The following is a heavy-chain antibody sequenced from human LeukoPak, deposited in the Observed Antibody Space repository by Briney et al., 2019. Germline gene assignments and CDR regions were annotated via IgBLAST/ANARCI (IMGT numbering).Heavy chain of an antibody. V-gene: IGHV3-53*01. CDR3: ARGGGYYGVDY. Sequence: AGGSLRLSCAASGFTVDSNNLNWVRQAPGKGLEWVSVIYSGGSTYYEDSVKGRFTISRDNSKNTLYLEMNSLRVEDTAVYFCARGGGYYGVDYWGQGTLVTVSS. CDR1: GFTVDSNN. J-gene: IGHJ4*02. D-gene: IGHD4-17*01. CDR2: IYSGGST.